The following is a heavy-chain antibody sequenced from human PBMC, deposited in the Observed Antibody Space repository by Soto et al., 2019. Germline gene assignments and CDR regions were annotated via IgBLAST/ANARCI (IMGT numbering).Heavy chain of an antibody. V-gene: IGHV1-8*01. CDR2: MDPKTGNT. Sequence: GASVKVSCKASGYSFTSYDINWVRQATGQGLEWMGRMDPKTGNTDYGQKFQGRVTMTRNTSISTAYMELSSLTSEDTAVYYCARGRGWRDYWGQGTLVTVSS. D-gene: IGHD6-19*01. J-gene: IGHJ4*02. CDR3: ARGRGWRDY. CDR1: GYSFTSYD.